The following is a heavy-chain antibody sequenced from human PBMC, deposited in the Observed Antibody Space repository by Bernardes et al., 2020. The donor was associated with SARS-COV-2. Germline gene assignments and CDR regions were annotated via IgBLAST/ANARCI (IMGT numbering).Heavy chain of an antibody. CDR3: AQTLASYYYYGMDV. CDR2: IYTSGST. CDR1: GGSISSGSYY. J-gene: IGHJ6*02. V-gene: IGHV4-61*02. Sequence: SETLSLTCTVSGGSISSGSYYWSWIRQPAGKGLEWIGRIYTSGSTNYNPSLKSRVTISVDTSKNQFSLKLSSVTAADTAVYYCAQTLASYYYYGMDVWGQGTTVTVSS.